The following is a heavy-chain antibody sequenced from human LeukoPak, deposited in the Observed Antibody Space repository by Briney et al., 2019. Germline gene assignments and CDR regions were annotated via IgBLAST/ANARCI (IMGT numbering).Heavy chain of an antibody. Sequence: SSETLSLTCTVSGGSISSSSYYWGWIRQPPGKELEWIGSIYYSGSTYYNPSLKSRVTISVDTSKNQFSLKLSSVTAADTAVYYCARVGGYAPDAFDIWGQGTMVTVSS. D-gene: IGHD5-12*01. J-gene: IGHJ3*02. CDR1: GGSISSSSYY. CDR2: IYYSGST. CDR3: ARVGGYAPDAFDI. V-gene: IGHV4-39*07.